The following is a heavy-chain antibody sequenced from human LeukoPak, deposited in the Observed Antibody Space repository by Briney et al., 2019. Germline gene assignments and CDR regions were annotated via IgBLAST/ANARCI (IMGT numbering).Heavy chain of an antibody. CDR2: ISAYNGNT. D-gene: IGHD2-15*01. CDR1: GYTFTSYG. CDR3: ARDPGYCSGGSCHPDY. Sequence: ASVKVSRKASGYTFTSYGISWVRQAPGQGLEWMGWISAYNGNTNYAQKLQGRVTMTTDTSTSTAYMELRSLRSDDTAVYYCARDPGYCSGGSCHPDYWGQGTLVTVSS. V-gene: IGHV1-18*01. J-gene: IGHJ4*02.